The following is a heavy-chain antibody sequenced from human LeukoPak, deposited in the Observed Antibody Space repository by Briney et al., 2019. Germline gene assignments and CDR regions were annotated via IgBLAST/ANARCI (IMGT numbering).Heavy chain of an antibody. V-gene: IGHV4-34*01. CDR2: INHSGST. CDR3: ARGNNRILGESPFGY. D-gene: IGHD3-10*01. J-gene: IGHJ4*02. CDR1: GGSFSGYY. Sequence: SETLSLTCAVYGGSFSGYYWSWIRQPPGKGLEWIGEINHSGSTNYNPSLKSRVTISVDTSKNQFSLKLSSVTAADTAVYYCARGNNRILGESPFGYWGQRTLVTVSS.